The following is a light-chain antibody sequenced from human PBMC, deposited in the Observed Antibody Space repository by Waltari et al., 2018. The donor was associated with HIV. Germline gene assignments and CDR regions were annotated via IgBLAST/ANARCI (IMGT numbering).Light chain of an antibody. J-gene: IGLJ3*02. CDR1: SRDVGGYNY. V-gene: IGLV2-14*01. Sequence: QSALTQPASVSGSPGQSITISCTGPSRDVGGYNYVPWYQQHPGKAPKLMIYEFSNRPSGVSNRFSGSKSGNTASLTISGLQAEDEADYYCSSYTSSSGRVFGGGTKLTVL. CDR3: SSYTSSSGRV. CDR2: EFS.